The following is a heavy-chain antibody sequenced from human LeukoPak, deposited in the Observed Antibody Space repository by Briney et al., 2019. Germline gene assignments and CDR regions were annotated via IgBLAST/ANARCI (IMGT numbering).Heavy chain of an antibody. CDR3: ARGDPQTTVPEGMDV. J-gene: IGHJ6*02. D-gene: IGHD4-17*01. CDR1: GGSISYYY. CDR2: IYYSGTT. Sequence: SETLSLTCTVPGGSISYYYWSWLRQSPGKGLEWIGYIYYSGTTNYNPSLKSRVTISVDTSKNQFSLQLRSVTAADTAVYYCARGDPQTTVPEGMDVWGQGTTVTVSS. V-gene: IGHV4-59*01.